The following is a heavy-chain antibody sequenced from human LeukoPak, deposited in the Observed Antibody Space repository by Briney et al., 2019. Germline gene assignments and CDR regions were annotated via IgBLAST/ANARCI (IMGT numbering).Heavy chain of an antibody. Sequence: GGSLRLSCAASGFIFSNYWMNWVRQAPGKGLEWVSSITSSSNYIFYEDSMKGRFTISRDNAKNSLYLQMNSLRAEDTAVYYCARGRVGATMLFDFWGQGTLVTVSS. J-gene: IGHJ4*02. CDR3: ARGRVGATMLFDF. CDR2: ITSSSNYI. D-gene: IGHD1-26*01. CDR1: GFIFSNYW. V-gene: IGHV3-21*01.